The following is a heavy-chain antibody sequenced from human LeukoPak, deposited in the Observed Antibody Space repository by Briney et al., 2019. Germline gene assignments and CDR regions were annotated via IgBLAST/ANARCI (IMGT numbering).Heavy chain of an antibody. Sequence: SVTVSCQASGYTFTRYCMHRVRQAPGPGLEWMGWINPNSGGTNYAQKFQGRVTMTRDTSISTAYMELSRLRSDDTAVYYCARLTHISGHFDYWGQGTLVTVSS. CDR1: GYTFTRYC. CDR2: INPNSGGT. V-gene: IGHV1-2*02. CDR3: ARLTHISGHFDY. J-gene: IGHJ4*02. D-gene: IGHD6-19*01.